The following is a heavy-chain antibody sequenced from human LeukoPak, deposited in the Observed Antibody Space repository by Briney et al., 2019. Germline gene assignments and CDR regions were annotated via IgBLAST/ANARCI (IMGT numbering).Heavy chain of an antibody. CDR3: ARDKGDYDTSGSLFVF. J-gene: IGHJ4*02. CDR1: GFTFSRYW. CDR2: IKQDGSET. D-gene: IGHD3-22*01. Sequence: GGSLRLSCAASGFTFSRYWMSWVRQVPRKGLEWVANIKQDGSETYYVDSVKGRFTISRDNAKNSLYLQMNSLRAEDTAVYYCARDKGDYDTSGSLFVFGGQGTLVTVSS. V-gene: IGHV3-7*03.